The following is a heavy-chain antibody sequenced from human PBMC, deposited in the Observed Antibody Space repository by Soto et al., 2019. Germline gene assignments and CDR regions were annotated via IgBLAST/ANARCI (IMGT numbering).Heavy chain of an antibody. J-gene: IGHJ4*02. Sequence: TLSLPCTVSGGSLSRGRFYWCWTRQYSGKGLEWIGYISYSGSTYYNQSLKSRGTISVGPSKNQFSLKLSSVTAADPAIQYGAGGTYYYGSGDKNFDYWGQGTLGTVSS. CDR2: ISYSGST. CDR1: GGSLSRGRFY. V-gene: IGHV4-31*03. CDR3: AGGTYYYGSGDKNFDY. D-gene: IGHD3-10*01.